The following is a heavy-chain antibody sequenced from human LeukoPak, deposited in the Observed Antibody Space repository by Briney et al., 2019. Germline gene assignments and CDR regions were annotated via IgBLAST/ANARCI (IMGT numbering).Heavy chain of an antibody. J-gene: IGHJ3*02. CDR3: ARVGIYDAFDI. Sequence: PGGSLRLSCAASGFTFSSYNMNWVRQAPGKGLEWVSSISSSPSYIYYADSVKGRFTISRDNAKNSLYLQMNSLRAEDTAVYYCARVGIYDAFDIWGQGTMVTVSS. CDR2: ISSSPSYI. CDR1: GFTFSSYN. D-gene: IGHD1-26*01. V-gene: IGHV3-21*01.